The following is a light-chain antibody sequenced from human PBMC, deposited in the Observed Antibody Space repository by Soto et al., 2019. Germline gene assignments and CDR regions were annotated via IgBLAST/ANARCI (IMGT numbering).Light chain of an antibody. CDR1: NSDLGNYKY. J-gene: IGLJ3*02. CDR2: EVT. Sequence: SVLTQPASVSGSPGQSVTIPCTGTNSDLGNYKYVSWYQQYPGKPPQLLIYEVTNRPLGVSNRFSGSKSGNTASLTISGLQAEDEADYYCSSYTTTITVFGGGTKLTVL. CDR3: SSYTTTITV. V-gene: IGLV2-14*01.